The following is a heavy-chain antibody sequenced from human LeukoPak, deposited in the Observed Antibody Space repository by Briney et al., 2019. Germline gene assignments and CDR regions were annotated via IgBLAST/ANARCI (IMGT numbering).Heavy chain of an antibody. D-gene: IGHD3-10*01. CDR2: IIPIFGTA. V-gene: IGHV1-69*13. Sequence: ASVKVSCKASGGTFSSYAISWVRQAPGQGLEWMGGIIPIFGTANYAQKFQGRVTITADESTSTAYMELSSLRSEDTAVYYCARAPGFGEPNNPGGNWFDPWGQGTLVTVSS. J-gene: IGHJ5*02. CDR1: GGTFSSYA. CDR3: ARAPGFGEPNNPGGNWFDP.